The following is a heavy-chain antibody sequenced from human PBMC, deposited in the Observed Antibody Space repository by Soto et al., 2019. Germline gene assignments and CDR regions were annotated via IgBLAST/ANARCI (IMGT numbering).Heavy chain of an antibody. V-gene: IGHV6-1*01. Sequence: SPTLSLTCAISGDIVWSNNAAWNWIRQSPSRGFEWLGRTYYRSKWYNEYAVSVKSRITFNPDTSKNQFSLKLSSVTAADTAVYYCARGLQWFGELFSDAFDIWGQGTMVTVSS. D-gene: IGHD3-10*01. CDR3: ARGLQWFGELFSDAFDI. CDR2: TYYRSKWYN. J-gene: IGHJ3*02. CDR1: GDIVWSNNAA.